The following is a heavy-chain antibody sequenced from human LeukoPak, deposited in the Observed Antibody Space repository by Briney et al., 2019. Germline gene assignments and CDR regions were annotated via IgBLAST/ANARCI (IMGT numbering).Heavy chain of an antibody. Sequence: PGGSLRLSCAASGFTFNNYAMSWVRQAPGKGLEWVSGVSGSGGRTNYVDSVKGRFTISRDNSKNTVHLQLESLRVEDTAVYYCAKGSRYNSGLLHYMVVWGKGTTVTVSS. CDR2: VSGSGGRT. J-gene: IGHJ6*03. CDR3: AKGSRYNSGLLHYMVV. D-gene: IGHD5-12*01. V-gene: IGHV3-23*01. CDR1: GFTFNNYA.